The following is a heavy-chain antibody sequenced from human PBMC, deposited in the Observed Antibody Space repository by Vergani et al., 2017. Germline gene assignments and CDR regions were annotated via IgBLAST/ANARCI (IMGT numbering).Heavy chain of an antibody. J-gene: IGHJ6*03. CDR2: IYYSGST. CDR3: ARGNSLRERTSRGKIYYYYYYMDV. D-gene: IGHD1-26*01. V-gene: IGHV4-30-4*08. CDR1: GGSISSGDYY. Sequence: QVQLQESGPGLVKPSQTLSLTCTVSGGSISSGDYYWSWIRQPPGKGLEWIGYIYYSGSTYYNPSLKSRVTISVDTSKNQFSLKLSSVTAADTAVYYCARGNSLRERTSRGKIYYYYYYMDVWGKGTTVTVSS.